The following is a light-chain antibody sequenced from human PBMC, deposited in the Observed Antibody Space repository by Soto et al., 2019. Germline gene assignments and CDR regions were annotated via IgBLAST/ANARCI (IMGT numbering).Light chain of an antibody. V-gene: IGLV6-57*04. CDR3: QSYDSSNLV. Sequence: NFMLTQPHSVSESPGKTVTVSCTRSSGSIASNYVRWYQQRPGSAPTTVIYEDNQRPSGVPDRFSGSIDSSSNSASLTISGLKTEDGADYYCQSYDSSNLVFGTGTKVTVL. CDR2: EDN. J-gene: IGLJ1*01. CDR1: SGSIASNY.